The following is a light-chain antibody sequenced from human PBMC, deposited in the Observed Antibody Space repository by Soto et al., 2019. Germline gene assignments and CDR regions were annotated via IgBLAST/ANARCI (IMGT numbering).Light chain of an antibody. CDR1: QSVTSSY. CDR3: QQRNDCPGT. V-gene: IGKV3D-20*02. J-gene: IGKJ1*01. Sequence: EILLPQSPGTLSLSPGDRATLSCKARQSVTSSYLAWYQQKPGQAPRLLIYDASNRATGIPARFSGSGSGTDVTLTIISLEPEDFAVDYCQQRNDCPGTFGQGTKVDIK. CDR2: DAS.